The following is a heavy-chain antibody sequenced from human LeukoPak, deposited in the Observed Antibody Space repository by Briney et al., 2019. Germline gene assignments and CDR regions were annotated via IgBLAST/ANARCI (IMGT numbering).Heavy chain of an antibody. Sequence: PGRSLRLSCAASGFTFSSYAMHWVRQAPGKGLEWVAVISYGGSNKYYADSVKGRFTISRDNSKNTLYLQMNSLRAEDTAVYYCAKGRGELLFSYWGQGTLVTVSS. CDR3: AKGRGELLFSY. V-gene: IGHV3-30*04. J-gene: IGHJ4*02. CDR1: GFTFSSYA. D-gene: IGHD1-26*01. CDR2: ISYGGSNK.